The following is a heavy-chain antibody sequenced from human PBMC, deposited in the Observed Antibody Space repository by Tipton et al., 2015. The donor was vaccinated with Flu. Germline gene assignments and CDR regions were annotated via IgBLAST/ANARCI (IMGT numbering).Heavy chain of an antibody. Sequence: SLRLSCATSGFTFSNHWMHWVRQAPGKGLVWVSRTSSDGSSTYADSVKGRFTTSRDNAKNTLYLQMNSLRAEDTAVYYCARGSEPIGYWGQGTLVTVSP. CDR3: ARGSEPIGY. V-gene: IGHV3-74*01. D-gene: IGHD3-10*01. CDR2: TSSDGSST. CDR1: GFTFSNHW. J-gene: IGHJ4*02.